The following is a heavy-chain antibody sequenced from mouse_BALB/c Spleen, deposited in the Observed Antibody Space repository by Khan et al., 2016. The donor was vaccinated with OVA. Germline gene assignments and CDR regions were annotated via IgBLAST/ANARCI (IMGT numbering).Heavy chain of an antibody. CDR2: ISSGDTYT. D-gene: IGHD1-1*01. V-gene: IGHV5-9-3*01. CDR1: GFTFSSYA. CDR3: ARPHIATVVATSYWFFDV. J-gene: IGHJ1*01. Sequence: EVELVESGGGLVKPGGSLKLSCAASGFTFSSYAMSWVRQTPDKRLEWVATISSGDTYTYYPDSVTGRFTISRDNAKNTLYLQMSSLRSEDTSMYYCARPHIATVVATSYWFFDVWGEGTTVTVST.